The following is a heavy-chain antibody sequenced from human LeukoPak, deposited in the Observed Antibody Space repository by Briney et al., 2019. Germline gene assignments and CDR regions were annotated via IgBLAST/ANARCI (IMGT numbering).Heavy chain of an antibody. V-gene: IGHV4-59*01. CDR1: GGSISGYY. CDR3: ARGGLENGYHSNDGFDI. D-gene: IGHD3-22*01. CDR2: IYYSGST. Sequence: SETLSLTCTASGGSISGYYWSWIRQPPGKGLEWIGYIYYSGSTKYNPSLKSRVTMSVDTSRNQFSLKLSSVTAADTAVYYCARGGLENGYHSNDGFDIWGQGTMVTVSS. J-gene: IGHJ3*02.